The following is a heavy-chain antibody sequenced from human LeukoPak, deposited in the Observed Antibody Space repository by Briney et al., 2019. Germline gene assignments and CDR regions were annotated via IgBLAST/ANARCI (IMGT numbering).Heavy chain of an antibody. V-gene: IGHV3-7*01. CDR2: ISQDGTET. D-gene: IGHD1-14*01. CDR3: TNGIYRTSY. J-gene: IGHJ4*02. CDR1: GFTFTAYW. Sequence: GGSLRLSCAASGFTFTAYWMTWVRQAPGKGLEWVAHISQDGTETYFLDSVRGRFTISRDNAKNSLYLQMNSLRAEDTAVYYCTNGIYRTSYWGQETLVTVSS.